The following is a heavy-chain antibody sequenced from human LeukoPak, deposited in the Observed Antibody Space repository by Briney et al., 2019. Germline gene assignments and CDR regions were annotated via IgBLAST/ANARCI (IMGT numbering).Heavy chain of an antibody. CDR1: GFSFSHAW. D-gene: IGHD6-6*01. Sequence: GGSLRLSCAASGFSFSHAWMTWVRQAPGKGLEWVGRIKSRTDGGTTDYAAPVKGRFTISTEDSKNTLFLQMDSLQTEDTAVYYCATARPYNYYYIDVWGRGTTVTVSS. CDR3: ATARPYNYYYIDV. CDR2: IKSRTDGGTT. J-gene: IGHJ6*03. V-gene: IGHV3-15*01.